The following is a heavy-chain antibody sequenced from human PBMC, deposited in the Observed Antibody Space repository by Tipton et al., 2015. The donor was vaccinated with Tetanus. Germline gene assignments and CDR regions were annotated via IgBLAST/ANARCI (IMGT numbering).Heavy chain of an antibody. CDR3: ARRLIQNWFDP. CDR2: IYYTGNT. CDR1: GGSIRSGGYY. Sequence: GLVKPSQTLSLTCNVSGGSIRSGGYYWTWIRQHPERGLEWIGYIYYTGNTYYNPSLKGRVTISVDSSRNQFSLKMTSLTAADTAVYYCARRLIQNWFDPWGQGALVTVSS. V-gene: IGHV4-31*03. J-gene: IGHJ5*02. D-gene: IGHD2-8*01.